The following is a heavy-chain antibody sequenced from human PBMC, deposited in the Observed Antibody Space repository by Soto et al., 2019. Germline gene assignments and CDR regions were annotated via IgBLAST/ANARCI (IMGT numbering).Heavy chain of an antibody. D-gene: IGHD2-15*01. Sequence: EVQLVESGGGLVQPGGSLRLSCVASGFTFSSYSMNWVRQAPGKGLEWVSYISSSSSTIHYADSVKGRFTISRDNAKNSVYLQMNSLRDEDTAVYYCARESVVLYWYFDLWGRGTLVTVSS. J-gene: IGHJ2*01. CDR3: ARESVVLYWYFDL. CDR1: GFTFSSYS. V-gene: IGHV3-48*02. CDR2: ISSSSSTI.